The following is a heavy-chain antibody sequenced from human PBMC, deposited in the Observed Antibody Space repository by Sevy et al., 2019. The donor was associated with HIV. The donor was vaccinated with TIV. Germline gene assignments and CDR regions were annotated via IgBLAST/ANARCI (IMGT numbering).Heavy chain of an antibody. CDR1: GFSFNSYS. V-gene: IGHV3-48*01. D-gene: IGHD2-8*02. J-gene: IGHJ4*02. CDR2: ISSSSGTI. Sequence: GGSLRLSCVTSGFSFNSYSMNWVRQAPGKGLEWVSYISSSSGTIRYADSVKGRLTISRDNAKNSLFLQMNSLRAEDTAVYYCARDDHWSFDYWGQGALVTVSS. CDR3: ARDDHWSFDY.